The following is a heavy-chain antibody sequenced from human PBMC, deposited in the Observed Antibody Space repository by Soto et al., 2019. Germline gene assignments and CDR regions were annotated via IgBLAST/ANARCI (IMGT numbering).Heavy chain of an antibody. Sequence: SETLSLTCAVYGGSFSSYYWSWIRQPPGKGLEWIGEINHSGSTNYNPSLKSRVTISVDTSKNQFSLKLSSVTAADTAVYYCARVGVVVVAATPFSDYWGQGTLVTVSS. CDR3: ARVGVVVVAATPFSDY. J-gene: IGHJ4*02. V-gene: IGHV4-34*01. CDR1: GGSFSSYY. D-gene: IGHD2-15*01. CDR2: INHSGST.